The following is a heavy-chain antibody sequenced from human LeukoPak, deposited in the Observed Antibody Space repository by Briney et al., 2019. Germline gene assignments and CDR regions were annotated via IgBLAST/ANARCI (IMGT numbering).Heavy chain of an antibody. D-gene: IGHD4-17*01. CDR2: IYHSGST. J-gene: IGHJ3*02. CDR1: GGSISSSGYY. Sequence: SETLSLTCTVSGGSISSSGYYWGWIRQPPGKGLEWIGSIYHSGSTYNNPSLKSRVTISVDTSKNQFSLNLNSVTAADTAMYYCARARKNDYGDRDAFDIWGQGTMVTVSS. CDR3: ARARKNDYGDRDAFDI. V-gene: IGHV4-39*07.